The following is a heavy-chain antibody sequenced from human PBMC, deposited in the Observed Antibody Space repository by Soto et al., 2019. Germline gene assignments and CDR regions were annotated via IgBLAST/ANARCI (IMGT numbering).Heavy chain of an antibody. CDR2: IYYSGST. D-gene: IGHD2-2*01. J-gene: IGHJ4*02. CDR3: ARGLGSSTSPTDC. Sequence: SETLSVTCTVSGGSISSYYWSWIRQPPGKGLEWIGYIYYSGSTNYNPSLKSRVTISVDTSKNQFSLKLNSVTAADTAVYYCARGLGSSTSPTDCWGQGTLVTVSS. CDR1: GGSISSYY. V-gene: IGHV4-59*01.